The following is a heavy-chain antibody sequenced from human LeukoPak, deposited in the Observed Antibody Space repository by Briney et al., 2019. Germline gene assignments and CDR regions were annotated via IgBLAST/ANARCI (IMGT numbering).Heavy chain of an antibody. CDR2: ISGRGGST. V-gene: IGHV3-23*01. Sequence: GGSLRLSCAASGFTFTSYAMSWVRQAPGKGLEWVSAISGRGGSTYYADSVKGRFTISRDNSKNTLYLQMNSLRAEDTAIYYCAKGEDTLTGENFDCWGQGTLVTVSS. J-gene: IGHJ4*02. CDR3: AKGEDTLTGENFDC. CDR1: GFTFTSYA. D-gene: IGHD3-9*01.